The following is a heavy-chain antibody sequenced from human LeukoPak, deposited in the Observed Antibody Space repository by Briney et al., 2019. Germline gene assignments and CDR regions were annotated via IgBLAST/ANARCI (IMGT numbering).Heavy chain of an antibody. Sequence: SETLSLTCTVSGGSISSTSYYWGWIRQPPGEGLEWIGSMYYTGNTHYSPSLKSRVTISVDTSKNQFSPELNSVTAADTAVYYCARLYYGMDVWGQGTTVTVSS. CDR1: GGSISSTSYY. CDR3: ARLYYGMDV. J-gene: IGHJ6*02. V-gene: IGHV4-39*01. CDR2: MYYTGNT.